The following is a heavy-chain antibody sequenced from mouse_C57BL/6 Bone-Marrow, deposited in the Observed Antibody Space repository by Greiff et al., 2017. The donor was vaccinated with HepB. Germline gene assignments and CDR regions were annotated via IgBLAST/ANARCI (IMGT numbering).Heavy chain of an antibody. CDR3: ARHLLLYFDY. Sequence: EVQGVESGGDLVKPGGSLKLSCAASGFTFSSYGMSWVRQTPDKRLEWVATISSGGSYTYYPDSVKGRFTISRDNAKNTLYLQMSSLKSEDTAMYYCARHLLLYFDYWGQGTTLTVSS. J-gene: IGHJ2*01. D-gene: IGHD1-1*01. CDR2: ISSGGSYT. CDR1: GFTFSSYG. V-gene: IGHV5-6*01.